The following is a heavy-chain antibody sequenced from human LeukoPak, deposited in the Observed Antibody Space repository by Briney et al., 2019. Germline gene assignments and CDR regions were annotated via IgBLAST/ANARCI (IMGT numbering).Heavy chain of an antibody. CDR3: AHTIAVAALVDY. V-gene: IGHV2-5*01. D-gene: IGHD6-19*01. CDR2: IYWNDDK. J-gene: IGHJ4*02. CDR1: GFSLSTSGVG. Sequence: SGPTLVNPTQTLTLTCTFSGFSLSTSGVGVGWIRQPPGEALEWLALIYWNDDKRYSPSLKSRLTITKDTSKNQVVLTMTNMDPVDTATYYCAHTIAVAALVDYWGQGTLVTVSS.